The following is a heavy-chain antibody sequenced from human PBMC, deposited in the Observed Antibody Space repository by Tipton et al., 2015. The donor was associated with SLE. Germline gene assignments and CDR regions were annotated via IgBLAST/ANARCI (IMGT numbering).Heavy chain of an antibody. CDR1: GGSFSGYY. J-gene: IGHJ5*02. CDR3: ARGRSSSRMPFDP. Sequence: LRLSCAVYGGSFSGYYWSWIRQPPGKGLEWFGEINHSGSTNYNPSLKSRVTISVDTSKNQFSLNLSSVTAADTAVYYCARGRSSSRMPFDPWGQGTLVTVSS. V-gene: IGHV4-34*01. D-gene: IGHD6-13*01. CDR2: INHSGST.